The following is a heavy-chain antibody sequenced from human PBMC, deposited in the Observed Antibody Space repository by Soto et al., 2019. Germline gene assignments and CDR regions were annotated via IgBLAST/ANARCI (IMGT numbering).Heavy chain of an antibody. CDR3: ARGALRFLEWLSDFDY. CDR2: INHSGST. CDR1: GGSFSGYY. Sequence: SETLSLTCAVYGGSFSGYYWSWIRQPPGKGLDWIGEINHSGSTNYNPSLKSRVTISVDTSKNQFSLKLSSVTAADTALYYCARGALRFLEWLSDFDYWGQGTLVTVSS. J-gene: IGHJ4*02. D-gene: IGHD3-3*01. V-gene: IGHV4-34*01.